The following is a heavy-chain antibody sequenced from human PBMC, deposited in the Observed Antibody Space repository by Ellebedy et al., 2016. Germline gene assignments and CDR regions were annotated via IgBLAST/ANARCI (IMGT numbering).Heavy chain of an antibody. J-gene: IGHJ4*02. CDR3: LVGSVPGSYWRGY. CDR1: GFIFSSKW. CDR2: IENDGSST. V-gene: IGHV3-74*01. D-gene: IGHD3-10*01. Sequence: GGSLRLXXAASGFIFSSKWMHWVRQAPGKGLAWVARIENDGSSTSYVDSVKGRFTISRDNAKNTLYLQMNRLRVEDTAVYYCLVGSVPGSYWRGYWGQGTLVTVSS.